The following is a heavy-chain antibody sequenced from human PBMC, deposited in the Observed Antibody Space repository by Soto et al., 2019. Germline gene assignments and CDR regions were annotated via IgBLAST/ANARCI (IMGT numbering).Heavy chain of an antibody. Sequence: GESLKISCKGSGYSFTSYWIGWVRQMPGKGLEWMGIIYPGDSDTRYSPSFQGQVTISADKSISTAYLQWSSLKASDTAMYYCARFLMVRGVIGYYYGMDVWGQGTTVTVSS. D-gene: IGHD3-10*01. CDR1: GYSFTSYW. V-gene: IGHV5-51*01. CDR2: IYPGDSDT. J-gene: IGHJ6*02. CDR3: ARFLMVRGVIGYYYGMDV.